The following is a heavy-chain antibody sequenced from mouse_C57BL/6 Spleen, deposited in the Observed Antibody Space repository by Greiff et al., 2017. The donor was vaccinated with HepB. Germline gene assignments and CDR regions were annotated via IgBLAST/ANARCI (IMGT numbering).Heavy chain of an antibody. Sequence: DVKLVESGPGLVKPSQSLSLTCSVTGYSITSGYYWNWIRQFPGNKLEWMGYISYDGSNNYNPSLKNRISITRDTSKNQFFLKLNSVTTEDTATYYCARTLLYGDFDYWGQGTTLTVSS. V-gene: IGHV3-6*01. CDR1: GYSITSGYY. CDR3: ARTLLYGDFDY. CDR2: ISYDGSN. J-gene: IGHJ2*01. D-gene: IGHD1-1*01.